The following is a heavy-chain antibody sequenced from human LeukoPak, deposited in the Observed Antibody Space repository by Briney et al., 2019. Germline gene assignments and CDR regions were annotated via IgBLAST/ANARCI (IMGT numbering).Heavy chain of an antibody. D-gene: IGHD1-26*01. CDR1: GFTFSSYE. Sequence: PGGSLRLSCAASGFTFSSYEMNWVRQAPGKGLEWVSYISSSGSSIYYADSVKGRFTFTRDNAKNSLYLQMNGLRAEDTAVYYCARKSYSGTYYRGAFDIWGQGTMVTVSS. V-gene: IGHV3-48*03. CDR2: ISSSGSSI. J-gene: IGHJ3*02. CDR3: ARKSYSGTYYRGAFDI.